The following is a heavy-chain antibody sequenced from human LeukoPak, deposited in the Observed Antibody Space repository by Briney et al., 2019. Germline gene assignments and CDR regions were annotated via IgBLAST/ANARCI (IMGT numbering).Heavy chain of an antibody. V-gene: IGHV1-18*01. D-gene: IGHD6-13*01. J-gene: IGHJ4*02. CDR3: ARDLPQLAPPSVDY. CDR2: ISVYNGNT. Sequence: GAAGKVSCKASGYTFTSYGISWVRQAPGQGIEWMGWISVYNGNTNYAQKLQGRVTMTTDTSTSTDYMELRSLRSDDTYVYDCARDLPQLAPPSVDYWGQGTLVTVSS. CDR1: GYTFTSYG.